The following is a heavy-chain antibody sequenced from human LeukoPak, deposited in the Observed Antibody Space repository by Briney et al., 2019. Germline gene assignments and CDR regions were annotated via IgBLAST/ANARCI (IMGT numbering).Heavy chain of an antibody. J-gene: IGHJ5*02. CDR1: GFPFSSYE. Sequence: GGSLRLSCAASGFPFSSYEMIWVRQAPGKALEGGSYISSSSNTIYYADSVKGRFSISRDNAKNSLYLQMHSLRAEDTAVYYCARGGILRYSSNWFDPWGQGTLVTVSS. CDR2: ISSSSNTI. D-gene: IGHD6-13*01. CDR3: ARGGILRYSSNWFDP. V-gene: IGHV3-48*03.